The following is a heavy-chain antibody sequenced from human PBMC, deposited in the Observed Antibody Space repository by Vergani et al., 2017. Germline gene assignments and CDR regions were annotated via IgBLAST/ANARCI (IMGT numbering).Heavy chain of an antibody. CDR3: ARVDPSYYYYGMDV. Sequence: EVHLVESGGGLVQPGGSLRLSCVGSGFTFSSYSMNWVRQAPGKGLEWVSYISSSSSTIYYADSVKGRFTIFRDNAKNSLYLQMNSLRAEDTAVYYCARVDPSYYYYGMDVWGQGTTVTVSS. CDR1: GFTFSSYS. CDR2: ISSSSSTI. D-gene: IGHD2-2*03. V-gene: IGHV3-48*01. J-gene: IGHJ6*02.